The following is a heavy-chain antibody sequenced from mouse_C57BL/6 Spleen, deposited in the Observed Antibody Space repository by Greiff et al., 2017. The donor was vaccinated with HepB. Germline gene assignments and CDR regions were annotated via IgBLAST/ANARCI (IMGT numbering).Heavy chain of an antibody. CDR2: ISSGSSTI. CDR3: ARAYYYGSSYFDY. D-gene: IGHD1-1*01. CDR1: GFTFSDYG. Sequence: EVQGVESGGGLVKPGGSLKLSCAASGFTFSDYGMHWVRQAPEKGLEWVAYISSGSSTIYYADTVKGRFTISRDNAKNNLFLQMTSLRSEDTAMDYCARAYYYGSSYFDYWGQGTTLTVSS. J-gene: IGHJ2*01. V-gene: IGHV5-17*01.